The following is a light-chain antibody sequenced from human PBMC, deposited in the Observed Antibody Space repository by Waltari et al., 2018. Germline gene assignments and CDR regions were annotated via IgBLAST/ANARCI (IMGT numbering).Light chain of an antibody. J-gene: IGLJ2*01. CDR1: SSDVGSYTY. CDR3: CSYAGTYTS. Sequence: QSALTPPRSVSGSPGQSVTISCTGTSSDVGSYTYVSWYQHHPGKAPKLMIYDVNKRPSGVPDRFSGSKSGNTASLTISGLQAEDEADYFCCSYAGTYTSFGGGTKLTVL. V-gene: IGLV2-11*01. CDR2: DVN.